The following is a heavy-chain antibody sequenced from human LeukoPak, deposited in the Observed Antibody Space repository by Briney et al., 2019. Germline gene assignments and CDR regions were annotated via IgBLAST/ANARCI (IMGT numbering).Heavy chain of an antibody. CDR2: INHSGST. D-gene: IGHD3-16*01. J-gene: IGHJ6*03. CDR1: GGSFSGYY. CDR3: AKAMLPYYYMDV. Sequence: SETLSLTCAVYGGSFSGYYWSWIRQPPGKGLEWIGEINHSGSTNYNPSLKSRVTISVDTSKNQFSLKLSSVTAADTAVYYCAKAMLPYYYMDVWGKGTTVTVSS. V-gene: IGHV4-34*01.